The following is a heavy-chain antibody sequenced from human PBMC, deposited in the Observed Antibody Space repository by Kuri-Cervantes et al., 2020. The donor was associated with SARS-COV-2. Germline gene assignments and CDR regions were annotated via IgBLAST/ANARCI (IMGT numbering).Heavy chain of an antibody. Sequence: GESLKISCAASGLTFSTFAMGWVRQAPGKGLEWVSFIDNAASNTYYADFVKGRFTISRDSSTNIVSLQMNSLRGDDTVVYYCAKDLYESGGYTWAYWGQETRVTVSS. V-gene: IGHV3-23*03. D-gene: IGHD3-22*01. CDR3: AKDLYESGGYTWAY. CDR2: IDNAASNT. CDR1: GLTFSTFA. J-gene: IGHJ4*02.